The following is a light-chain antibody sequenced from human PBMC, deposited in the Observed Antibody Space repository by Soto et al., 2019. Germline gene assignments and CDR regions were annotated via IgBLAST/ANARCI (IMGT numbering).Light chain of an antibody. CDR2: DAS. Sequence: IQLTQSPSSLSASVGDRVTVTCRASQDIRNYLAWYQQKPGKAPKLLICDASTLYSGVPSRFSGSGSGTDFTLTISGLQHEDFAAYYCQQLRSYPSTFGGGTKVDIK. CDR1: QDIRNY. V-gene: IGKV1-9*01. J-gene: IGKJ4*01. CDR3: QQLRSYPST.